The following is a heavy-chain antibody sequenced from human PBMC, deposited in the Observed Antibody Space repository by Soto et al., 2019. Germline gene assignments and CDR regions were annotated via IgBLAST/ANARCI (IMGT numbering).Heavy chain of an antibody. CDR2: IYPGDSDT. CDR1: GYSFTTYW. CDR3: ARHRLQRPGTYYYYGMDV. J-gene: IGHJ6*02. D-gene: IGHD4-4*01. Sequence: PGESLKISCKGSGYSFTTYWIGWVGQMPGRDLEWVGIIYPGDSDTRYSPSFQGQVTITADKANRIAYLQWNRLKASDTAMYYCARHRLQRPGTYYYYGMDVWGQGTTVTVSS. V-gene: IGHV5-51*01.